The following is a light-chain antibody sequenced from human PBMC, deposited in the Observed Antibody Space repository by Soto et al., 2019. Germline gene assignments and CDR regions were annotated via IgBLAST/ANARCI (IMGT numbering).Light chain of an antibody. V-gene: IGLV7-43*01. J-gene: IGLJ2*01. CDR2: STS. Sequence: QAVVIQEPSLTVSPGGTVTLTCASSTGAVTSGYYPNWFQQKPGQAPRALIYSTSNKNSWTPARFSGSLLGGKAALTLSGVQPEDEAEYYCLLYYGGAAVFGGGTKLTVL. CDR3: LLYYGGAAV. CDR1: TGAVTSGYY.